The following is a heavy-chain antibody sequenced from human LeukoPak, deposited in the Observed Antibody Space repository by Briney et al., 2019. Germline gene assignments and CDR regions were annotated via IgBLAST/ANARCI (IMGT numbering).Heavy chain of an antibody. CDR1: GFTFSNSA. Sequence: GGSLRLSCAASGFTFSNSAMSWVRQAPGKGLEWVSAISGSGSNTYYADSVKGRLTISRDNSKNTLYLQMSSLRAEDTVVYYCVKEASRAYFDYWGQGTLVTVSS. J-gene: IGHJ4*02. CDR2: ISGSGSNT. V-gene: IGHV3-23*01. CDR3: VKEASRAYFDY. D-gene: IGHD2-2*01.